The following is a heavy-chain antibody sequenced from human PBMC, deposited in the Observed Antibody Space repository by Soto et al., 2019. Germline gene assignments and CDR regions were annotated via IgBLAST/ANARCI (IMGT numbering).Heavy chain of an antibody. D-gene: IGHD6-6*01. CDR1: GYIFTSYW. CDR3: ARQLYTPSSCPAF. V-gene: IGHV5-51*01. Sequence: PGESLKISCQGSGYIFTSYWIGWVRHMPGKGLEWMGLIYPDDSDSRYSPSFQGRVTISADKSTSTAYLQWSSLKASDSAIYFCARQLYTPSSCPAFWGQGTLVTVSS. J-gene: IGHJ1*01. CDR2: IYPDDSDS.